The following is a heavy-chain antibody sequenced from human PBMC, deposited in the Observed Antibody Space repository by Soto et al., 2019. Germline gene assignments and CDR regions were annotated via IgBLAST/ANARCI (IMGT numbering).Heavy chain of an antibody. J-gene: IGHJ5*02. CDR3: AREWYCSGGSCRNPVGWFDP. V-gene: IGHV4-31*03. Sequence: QVQLQESGPGLVKPSQTLSLTCTVSGGSISSGGYYWSWIRQHPGKGLEWIGYIYYSGSTYYNPSLKSRVTISVDTSKNQFSLKLSSVTAADTAVYYCAREWYCSGGSCRNPVGWFDPWGQGTLVTVSS. CDR2: IYYSGST. D-gene: IGHD2-15*01. CDR1: GGSISSGGYY.